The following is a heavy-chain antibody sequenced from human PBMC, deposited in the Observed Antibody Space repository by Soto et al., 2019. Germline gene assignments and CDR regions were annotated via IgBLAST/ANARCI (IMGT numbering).Heavy chain of an antibody. J-gene: IGHJ6*02. CDR3: ARDAWGSGWYEGYYYGMDV. V-gene: IGHV1-69*13. D-gene: IGHD6-19*01. CDR2: IIPIFGTA. Sequence: SVKVSCKASGGTFSSYAISWVRQAPGQGLEWMGGIIPIFGTANYAQKFQGRVTITADESTSTAYMELSSLRSEDTAVYYCARDAWGSGWYEGYYYGMDVWGQGTTVTVSS. CDR1: GGTFSSYA.